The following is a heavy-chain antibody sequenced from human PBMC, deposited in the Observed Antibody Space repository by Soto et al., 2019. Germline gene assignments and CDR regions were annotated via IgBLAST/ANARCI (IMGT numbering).Heavy chain of an antibody. D-gene: IGHD3-22*01. CDR3: ARGDSNGYHYAPSWFDP. CDR2: ISSYGTYI. CDR1: VFTFSSYS. J-gene: IGHJ5*02. V-gene: IGHV3-21*01. Sequence: SGSLRLCCGASVFTFSSYSMIWFRQAPGKGLEWVSSISSYGTYIYDGDSVKGRVTISRDNAKNSVYLQMESLRAEDTAVYYCARGDSNGYHYAPSWFDPWGRGILVTVSS.